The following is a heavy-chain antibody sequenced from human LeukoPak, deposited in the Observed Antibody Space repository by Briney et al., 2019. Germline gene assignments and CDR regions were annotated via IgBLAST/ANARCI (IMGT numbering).Heavy chain of an antibody. J-gene: IGHJ4*02. Sequence: GGSLRLSCAASGFTFSNFAMTWVRQAPGKGLEWVSSTVGSSSTYYADSLKGRFTISRDNAKNSLYLQMNSLRAEDTAVYYCARIGAGSSRDYWGQGTLVTVSS. V-gene: IGHV3-21*01. CDR1: GFTFSNFA. CDR3: ARIGAGSSRDY. CDR2: TVGSSST. D-gene: IGHD6-13*01.